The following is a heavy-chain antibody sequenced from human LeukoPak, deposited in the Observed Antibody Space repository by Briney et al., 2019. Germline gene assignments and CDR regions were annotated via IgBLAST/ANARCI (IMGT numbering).Heavy chain of an antibody. J-gene: IGHJ4*02. CDR3: VTHPAFDY. V-gene: IGHV3-74*01. CDR1: GFTFSSYW. CDR2: ISSDGSNI. Sequence: PGGSLRPSCAASGFTFSSYWMHWVRQAPGKGLVWVSRISSDGSNIGYADSVKGRFTISRDNAQNTLYLQMNSLRAEDTAVYYCVTHPAFDYWGQGTLVTVSS.